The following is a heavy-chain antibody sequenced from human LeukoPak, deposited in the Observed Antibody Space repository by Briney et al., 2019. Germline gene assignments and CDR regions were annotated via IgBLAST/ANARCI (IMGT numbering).Heavy chain of an antibody. CDR1: GFTFSAFA. CDR2: FSGSGDST. Sequence: GGFLRPSCAASGFTFSAFAMTWARQAPGKGLEGASGFSGSGDSTYYADSVKGRFTLSRDNSKNTLYLQMNSLRAEDTAVYYCAKDSINTEWFLRPDYYMDVWGKGTTVTVSS. D-gene: IGHD3-3*01. CDR3: AKDSINTEWFLRPDYYMDV. V-gene: IGHV3-23*01. J-gene: IGHJ6*03.